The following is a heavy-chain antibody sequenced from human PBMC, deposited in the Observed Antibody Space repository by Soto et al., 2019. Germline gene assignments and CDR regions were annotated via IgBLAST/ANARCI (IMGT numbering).Heavy chain of an antibody. CDR1: GGSFSGYY. V-gene: IGHV4-34*01. CDR3: ASRYCGGDCENWFDP. J-gene: IGHJ5*02. D-gene: IGHD2-21*02. Sequence: SETLSLTCAVYGGSFSGYYWSWIRQPPGKGLEWIGEINHSGSTNYNPSLKSRVTISVDTSKNQFSLKLSSVTAADTAVYYCASRYCGGDCENWFDPWGQGTLVTVSS. CDR2: INHSGST.